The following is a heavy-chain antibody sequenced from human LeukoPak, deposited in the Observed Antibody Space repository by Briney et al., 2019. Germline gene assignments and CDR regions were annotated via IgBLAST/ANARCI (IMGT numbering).Heavy chain of an antibody. J-gene: IGHJ5*02. Sequence: SETLSLTCTVSGGSISSGGYYWSWIRQPPGKGLEWIGYIYHSGSTYYNPSLKSRVTISVDRSKNQFSLKLSSVTAADTAVYYCARDYWFDPWGQGTLVTVSS. V-gene: IGHV4-30-2*01. CDR3: ARDYWFDP. CDR1: GGSISSGGYY. CDR2: IYHSGST.